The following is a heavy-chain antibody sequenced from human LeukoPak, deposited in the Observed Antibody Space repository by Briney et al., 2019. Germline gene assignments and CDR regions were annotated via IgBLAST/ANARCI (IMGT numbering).Heavy chain of an antibody. J-gene: IGHJ4*02. V-gene: IGHV1-2*02. CDR2: INPNSGGT. D-gene: IGHD5-12*01. CDR1: GYTLTGYY. Sequence: ASVKVSCKASGYTLTGYYMHWVRQAPGQGLEWMGWINPNSGGTNYAQKFQGRVTMTRDTSISTAYMELSRLRSDDTAVYYCARASYSGYDWGFDYWGQGTLVTVSS. CDR3: ARASYSGYDWGFDY.